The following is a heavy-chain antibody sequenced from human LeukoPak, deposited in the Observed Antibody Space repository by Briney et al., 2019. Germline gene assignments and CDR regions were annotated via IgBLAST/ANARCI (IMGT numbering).Heavy chain of an antibody. CDR1: GYTFTGYY. CDR3: ARDQAPRMITFGGPRRWFDP. Sequence: ASVKVSCTTSGYTFTGYYIHWVRQAPGQGLGWMGWINPNSGGTNYAQKFQGRVTMTRDTSISTAYMEMSRLRSDDTAVYYCARDQAPRMITFGGPRRWFDPWGQGTLVTVSS. J-gene: IGHJ5*02. V-gene: IGHV1-2*02. D-gene: IGHD3-16*01. CDR2: INPNSGGT.